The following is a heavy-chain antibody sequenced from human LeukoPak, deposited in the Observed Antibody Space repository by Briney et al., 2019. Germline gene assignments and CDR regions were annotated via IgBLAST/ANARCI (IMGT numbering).Heavy chain of an antibody. J-gene: IGHJ4*02. CDR3: ARDREYYGSGSFDY. Sequence: GGSLRLSCAASGFTFSSYDMHWVRQAPGKGLEWVAVIWYDGSNKYYADSVKGRFTISRDNSKNTLYLQMNSLRAEDTAVYYCARDREYYGSGSFDYWGQGTLVTVSS. V-gene: IGHV3-33*08. CDR1: GFTFSSYD. D-gene: IGHD3-10*01. CDR2: IWYDGSNK.